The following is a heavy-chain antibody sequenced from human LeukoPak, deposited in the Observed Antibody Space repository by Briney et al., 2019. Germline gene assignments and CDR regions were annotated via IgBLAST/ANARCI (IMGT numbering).Heavy chain of an antibody. Sequence: PGGSLRLSCAASGFTFSNAWMSWVRQARGKGLEWVGRIKTKTDGGTTGYAAPVKGRFTISRDDSKNTVYLQMNSLKTEDTAVYYCTTDGTDDILTGYYPITDAFDIWGQGTVVTVSS. V-gene: IGHV3-15*01. CDR3: TTDGTDDILTGYYPITDAFDI. J-gene: IGHJ3*02. D-gene: IGHD3-9*01. CDR2: IKTKTDGGTT. CDR1: GFTFSNAW.